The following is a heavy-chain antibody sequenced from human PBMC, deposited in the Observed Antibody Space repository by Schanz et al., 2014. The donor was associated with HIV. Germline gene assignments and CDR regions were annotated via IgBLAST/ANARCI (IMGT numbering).Heavy chain of an antibody. Sequence: EHLLESGGDLIQPGGSLRLSCAASGFSFSTYGIHWVRQAPGKGLEWVTLISYDGINKYYADSVKGRFTISRDNSKNTLYLQINSLRIDDTAVYYCAKDGGSRGRRRGMDVWGQGTTVTVSS. CDR1: GFSFSTYG. D-gene: IGHD3-16*01. J-gene: IGHJ6*02. V-gene: IGHV3-30*18. CDR3: AKDGGSRGRRRGMDV. CDR2: ISYDGINK.